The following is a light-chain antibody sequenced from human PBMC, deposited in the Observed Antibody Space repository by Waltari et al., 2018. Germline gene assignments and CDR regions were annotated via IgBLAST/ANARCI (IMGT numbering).Light chain of an antibody. Sequence: QSALTQPASVSGSPGQSITISCTGTSSDVGSYNLVSWYQQLPGKAPKLMIYEVRKRPSGVSNRFSGSKSGNTASMTISGLQAEDEADYCCSYAGSSTLLFGTGTKVTVL. CDR3: CSYAGSSTLL. V-gene: IGLV2-23*01. CDR1: SSDVGSYNL. CDR2: EVR. J-gene: IGLJ1*01.